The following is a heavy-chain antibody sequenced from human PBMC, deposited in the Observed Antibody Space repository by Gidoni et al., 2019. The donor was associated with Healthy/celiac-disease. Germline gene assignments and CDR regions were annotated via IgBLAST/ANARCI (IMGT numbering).Heavy chain of an antibody. D-gene: IGHD6-19*01. Sequence: QVHLHQVGAALFKPSETLSLTCAVYVGSFNGYYWSWIRQPPGKRLEWIGEINHSGSTNYHPSLKSRVTISVDTSKNQFSLKLSSVTAAETAVYYCARGRLKIAVAGTSAFDIWGQGTMVTVSS. CDR3: ARGRLKIAVAGTSAFDI. J-gene: IGHJ3*02. CDR2: INHSGST. CDR1: VGSFNGYY. V-gene: IGHV4-34*01.